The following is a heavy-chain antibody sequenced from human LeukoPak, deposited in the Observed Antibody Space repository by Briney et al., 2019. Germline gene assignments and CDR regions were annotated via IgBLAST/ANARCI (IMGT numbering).Heavy chain of an antibody. CDR2: VYYSGST. V-gene: IGHV4-39*01. D-gene: IGHD3-10*01. CDR3: ARHRSTLIRGVRERTYFDY. J-gene: IGHJ4*02. Sequence: SETLSLTCIVSGDSITTTTHYWGWIRQPPGKGLERIGSVYYSGSTYYSPSLKSRVTISVDTSKSHFSLKLSSVTAADTAVYYCARHRSTLIRGVRERTYFDYWGQGTLVTVSS. CDR1: GDSITTTTHY.